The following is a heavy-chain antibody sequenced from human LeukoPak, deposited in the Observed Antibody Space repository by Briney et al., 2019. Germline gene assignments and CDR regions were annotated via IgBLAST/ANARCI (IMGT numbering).Heavy chain of an antibody. CDR2: ISGSGGST. CDR1: GFTFSSYS. CDR3: AKALFPNYYDSSGYPLDY. Sequence: GGSLRLSCAASGFTFSSYSMNWVRQAPGKGLEWVSVISGSGGSTYYADSVKGRFTISRDNSKNTLYLQMNSLRAEDAAVYYCAKALFPNYYDSSGYPLDYWGQGTLVTVSS. D-gene: IGHD3-22*01. V-gene: IGHV3-23*01. J-gene: IGHJ4*02.